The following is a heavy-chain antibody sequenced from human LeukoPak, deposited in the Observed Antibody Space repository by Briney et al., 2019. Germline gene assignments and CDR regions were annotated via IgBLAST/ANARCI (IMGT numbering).Heavy chain of an antibody. CDR3: ARGAGRYDPGEFDY. V-gene: IGHV4-30-4*01. D-gene: IGHD3-3*01. J-gene: IGHJ4*02. Sequence: SETLSLTCTVSGGSISSGDYYWRWIRQPPGMGLEWIGYIYYSGSTYYNPSLKSRVTISVDTSKNQFSLKLSSVTAADTAVYYCARGAGRYDPGEFDYWGQGTLVTVSS. CDR1: GGSISSGDYY. CDR2: IYYSGST.